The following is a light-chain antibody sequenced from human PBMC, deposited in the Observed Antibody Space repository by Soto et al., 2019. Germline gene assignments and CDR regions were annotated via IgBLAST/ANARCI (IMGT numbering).Light chain of an antibody. CDR2: DVS. Sequence: SALTQPASVSGSPGQSITISCTGTSSDVGGYNYVSWYQQHPGKAPKLMIYDVSNRPSGVSNRFSGSKSGNTASLTISGLQAEDEADYYCSSYTSSSTLVYVFGTVTQLTVL. CDR3: SSYTSSSTLVYV. V-gene: IGLV2-14*01. J-gene: IGLJ1*01. CDR1: SSDVGGYNY.